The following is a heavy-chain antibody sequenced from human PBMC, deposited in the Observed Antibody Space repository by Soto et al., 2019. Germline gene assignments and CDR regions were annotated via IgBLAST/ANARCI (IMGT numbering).Heavy chain of an antibody. V-gene: IGHV4-31*03. CDR2: ISYSGST. J-gene: IGHJ4*02. CDR1: GGSISSGCYY. Sequence: SETLSLTCTVSGGSISSGCYYWSWIRQHPGKGLEWIGYISYSGSTYYNPSLKSRVTRSVDKSKNQFSLKLSSVTAADTAVYYCARSTGTNCYWGQGTLVTVSS. CDR3: ARSTGTNCY. D-gene: IGHD1-7*01.